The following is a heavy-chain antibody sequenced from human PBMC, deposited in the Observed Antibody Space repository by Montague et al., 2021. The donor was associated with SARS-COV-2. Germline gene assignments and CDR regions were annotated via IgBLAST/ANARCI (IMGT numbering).Heavy chain of an antibody. J-gene: IGHJ4*02. CDR2: TYYRSKWYH. V-gene: IGHV6-1*01. CDR1: GDSVSSNTAT. Sequence: AISGDSVSSNTATWNWIRQSPSRDLEWLGRTYYRSKWYHDYAISLKSRITINPDTSKNQLSLTLTSVTAADTAVYYCATQEDPSGWIPGPFDFWGQGTLLSVSS. CDR3: ATQEDPSGWIPGPFDF. D-gene: IGHD6-19*01.